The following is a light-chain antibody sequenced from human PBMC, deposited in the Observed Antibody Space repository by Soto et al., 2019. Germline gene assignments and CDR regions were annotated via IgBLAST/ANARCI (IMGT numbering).Light chain of an antibody. V-gene: IGLV1-51*01. CDR3: GSWDSSLSPYV. CDR2: DDD. CDR1: SSNIGGNS. Sequence: QSVLTQPPSVSAAPGQRVTISCSGSSSNIGGNSVSWYQQLPGTAPKLLTYDDDKRPSGIPDRLYGXKSGTSXPMGXXXXXXGDEADYYCGSWDSSLSPYVFGTGTQVTVL. J-gene: IGLJ1*01.